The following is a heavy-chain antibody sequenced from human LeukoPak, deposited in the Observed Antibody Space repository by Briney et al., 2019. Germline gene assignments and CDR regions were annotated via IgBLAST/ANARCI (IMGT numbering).Heavy chain of an antibody. Sequence: GGSLRLSCAASGFTFSSYGMHWVRQALGKGLEWVAVIWYDGSNKYYADSVKGRFTISRDNSKNTLYLQMNSLRAEDTAVYYCARDAYYYDSSGLFDYWGQGTLVTVSS. CDR1: GFTFSSYG. CDR2: IWYDGSNK. V-gene: IGHV3-33*01. D-gene: IGHD3-22*01. J-gene: IGHJ4*02. CDR3: ARDAYYYDSSGLFDY.